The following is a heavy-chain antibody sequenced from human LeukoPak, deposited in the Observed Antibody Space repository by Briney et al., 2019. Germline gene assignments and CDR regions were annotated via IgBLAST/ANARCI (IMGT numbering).Heavy chain of an antibody. Sequence: GESLKISCKGSGYSFTTHWIGWVRQLPGKGLEWMGLIFPGDSETIYSPSLQGQVTISADKSISTAYLQWSSLKASDTAMYYCARRSQGGPDYWGQGTLVTVSS. J-gene: IGHJ4*02. V-gene: IGHV5-51*01. CDR3: ARRSQGGPDY. CDR2: IFPGDSET. CDR1: GYSFTTHW. D-gene: IGHD1-26*01.